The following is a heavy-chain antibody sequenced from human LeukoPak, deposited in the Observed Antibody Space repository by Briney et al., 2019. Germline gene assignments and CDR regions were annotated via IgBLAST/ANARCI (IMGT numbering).Heavy chain of an antibody. CDR3: AREDTVAILSH. Sequence: GGSLRLSCEASGFSFTTYWMSWVRQAPGKGLEWVANIQEDGSGKYYVDPVKGRFTISRDNAKTSLYLQMNSLRAEDTAVYFCAREDTVAILSHWGQGTLVTVSA. CDR2: IQEDGSGK. D-gene: IGHD2-21*01. J-gene: IGHJ4*02. V-gene: IGHV3-7*01. CDR1: GFSFTTYW.